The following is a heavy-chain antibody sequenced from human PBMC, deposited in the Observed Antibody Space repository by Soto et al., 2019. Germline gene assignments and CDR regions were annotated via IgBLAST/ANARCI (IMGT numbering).Heavy chain of an antibody. J-gene: IGHJ5*01. CDR2: INHSGRV. CDR3: STRAYDTNGYYRFDP. Sequence: QVQLQQLGAGLLKPSETLSLTCAVYGGSFSGHSWTWIRQSPGKGLEWIGDINHSGRVNYSPSLKSRVNISLDTSKNQFSLTLSAVTAADTAMYYCSTRAYDTNGYYRFDPWGPGTLVTVSS. D-gene: IGHD3-22*01. V-gene: IGHV4-34*01. CDR1: GGSFSGHS.